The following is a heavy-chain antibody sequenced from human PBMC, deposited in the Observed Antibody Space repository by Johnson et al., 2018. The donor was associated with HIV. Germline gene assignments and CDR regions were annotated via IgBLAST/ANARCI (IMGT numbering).Heavy chain of an antibody. CDR1: GFTFSSYG. CDR2: ISFDGRNK. D-gene: IGHD6-6*01. CDR3: ASYSSSDAFDI. V-gene: IGHV3-30*19. J-gene: IGHJ3*02. Sequence: QVQLVESGGGVVQPGGSLRLSCAASGFTFSSYGLHWVRQAPGKGLEWVAVISFDGRNKFYADSVKGRFTISRDNSKNTLSLQMDSLRPEDTAVYYCASYSSSDAFDIWGQGTMVTVSS.